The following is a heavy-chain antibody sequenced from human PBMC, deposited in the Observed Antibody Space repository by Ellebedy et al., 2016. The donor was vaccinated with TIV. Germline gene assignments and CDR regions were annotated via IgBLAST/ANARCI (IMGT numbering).Heavy chain of an antibody. CDR2: INPSSGST. V-gene: IGHV1-46*04. D-gene: IGHD4-17*01. Sequence: AASVKVSCKASGYTFSNYFVHWVRQAPGQGLEWMGIINPSSGSTTYAQKLQGRLTMTRDTSTSTVYMELSSLRSEDTAVYYCARATDGLDVWGQGTTVTVSS. CDR3: ARATDGLDV. J-gene: IGHJ6*02. CDR1: GYTFSNYF.